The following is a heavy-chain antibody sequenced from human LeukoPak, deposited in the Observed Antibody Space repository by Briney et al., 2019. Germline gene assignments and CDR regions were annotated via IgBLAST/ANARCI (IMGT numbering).Heavy chain of an antibody. Sequence: TGGSLRLSCAASGFTFSNAWMSWVRQAPGKGLEWVGRIKSRTDGGTTDYAAPVKGRFTISRDDSKNTLYLQMNSLKTEDTAVYYCTTGLDGSYTLPFDYWGQGTLVTVSS. CDR1: GFTFSNAW. CDR3: TTGLDGSYTLPFDY. D-gene: IGHD1-26*01. J-gene: IGHJ4*02. CDR2: IKSRTDGGTT. V-gene: IGHV3-15*01.